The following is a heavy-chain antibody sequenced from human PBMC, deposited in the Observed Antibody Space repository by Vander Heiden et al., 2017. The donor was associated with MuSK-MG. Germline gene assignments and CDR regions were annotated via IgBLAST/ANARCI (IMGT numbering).Heavy chain of an antibody. CDR3: ARVPYSSGNFDY. V-gene: IGHV1-18*01. CDR2: ISAYNGNT. Sequence: TFTSYGISWVRQAPGQGLEWMGWISAYNGNTNYAQKLQGRVTMTTDTSTSTAYMELRSLRSDDTAVYYCARVPYSSGNFDYWGQGTLVTVSS. CDR1: TFTSYG. D-gene: IGHD6-19*01. J-gene: IGHJ4*02.